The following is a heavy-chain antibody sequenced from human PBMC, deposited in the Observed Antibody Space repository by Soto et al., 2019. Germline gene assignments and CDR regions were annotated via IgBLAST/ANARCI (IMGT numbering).Heavy chain of an antibody. D-gene: IGHD3-10*01. CDR2: ISGSGGST. Sequence: RLSCAASGFTFSSYAMSWVRQAPGKGLEWVSAISGSGGSTYYADPVKGRFTISRDNSKNTLYLQMNSLRAEDTAVYYCAKDQVGAMVREAFDIWGQGTMVTVSS. V-gene: IGHV3-23*01. CDR3: AKDQVGAMVREAFDI. J-gene: IGHJ3*02. CDR1: GFTFSSYA.